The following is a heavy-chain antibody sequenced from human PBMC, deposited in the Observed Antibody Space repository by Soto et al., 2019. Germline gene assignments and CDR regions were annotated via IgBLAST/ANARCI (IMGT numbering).Heavy chain of an antibody. CDR3: TRGPSGDKVDF. J-gene: IGHJ4*02. CDR2: IYEGGRT. CDR1: GGFVSRADWN. D-gene: IGHD7-27*01. Sequence: SETRCLTCTVSGGFVSRADWNWSWIRQTPGKGLEWIGHIYEGGRTYSNPSLMSRATISLDTSKNLFSLNLKSVTAADTAVYYCTRGPSGDKVDFWGKGLLVT. V-gene: IGHV4-30-4*08.